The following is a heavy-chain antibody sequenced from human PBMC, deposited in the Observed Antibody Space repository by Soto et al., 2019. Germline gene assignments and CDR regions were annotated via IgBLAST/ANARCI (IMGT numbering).Heavy chain of an antibody. D-gene: IGHD6-6*01. CDR2: INPSGGST. CDR1: GYTFTSYY. J-gene: IGHJ4*02. V-gene: IGHV1-46*01. CDR3: ARVLAARREEDY. Sequence: ASVKVSCKASGYTFTSYYMHWVRQAPGQGLEWMGIINPSGGSTSYAQKFQGRVTMTRDTSTSTVYMELRSLRSDDTAVYYCARVLAARREEDYWGQGTLVTVSS.